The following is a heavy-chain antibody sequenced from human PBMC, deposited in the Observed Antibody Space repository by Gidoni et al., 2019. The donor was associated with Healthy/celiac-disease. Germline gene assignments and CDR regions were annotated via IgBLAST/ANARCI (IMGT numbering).Heavy chain of an antibody. CDR1: GLTFSSYG. Sequence: QVQLVESGGGVVQPGRSLRLSCAASGLTFSSYGMHWVRQAPGKGLEWVAVISYDGSNKYYADSVKGRFTISRDNSKNTLYLQMNSLRAEDTAVYYCAKGVLDYDILTGLDYWGQGTLVTVSS. D-gene: IGHD3-9*01. J-gene: IGHJ4*02. V-gene: IGHV3-30*18. CDR3: AKGVLDYDILTGLDY. CDR2: ISYDGSNK.